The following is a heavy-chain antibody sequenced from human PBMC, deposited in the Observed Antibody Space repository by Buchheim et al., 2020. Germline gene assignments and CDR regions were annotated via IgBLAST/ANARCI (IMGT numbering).Heavy chain of an antibody. CDR3: AKGDYGNYGMDV. Sequence: EVQLVESGGDLVQPGGSLRLSCAASGFTFSTFWMHWVRQVPGKGLVWVSRINPDGANTAYADSVKGRFTVSRDNAKNTLYLQMNSLRAEDTAVYYCAKGDYGNYGMDVWGQGTT. D-gene: IGHD4-17*01. J-gene: IGHJ6*02. CDR2: INPDGANT. CDR1: GFTFSTFW. V-gene: IGHV3-74*01.